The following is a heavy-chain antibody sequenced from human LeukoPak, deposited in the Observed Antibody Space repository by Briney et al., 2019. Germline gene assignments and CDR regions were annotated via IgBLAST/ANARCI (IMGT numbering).Heavy chain of an antibody. Sequence: ASETLSLTCTVSGGSINSYYWSWLRQPPGMGLEWIGYFYYSGTTNYNPSLKSRVTISVDTSQNQFSLKLSSVTAADTAVYFCARGSSSSHHPALSWGQGTLVTVSS. J-gene: IGHJ4*02. CDR2: FYYSGTT. CDR3: ARGSSSSHHPALS. V-gene: IGHV4-59*01. D-gene: IGHD6-13*01. CDR1: GGSINSYY.